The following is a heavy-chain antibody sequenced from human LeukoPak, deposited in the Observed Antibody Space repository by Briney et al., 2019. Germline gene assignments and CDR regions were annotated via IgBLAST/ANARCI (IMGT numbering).Heavy chain of an antibody. Sequence: GGSLRLSCAASGFTFSSYTMNWVRQAPGKGLEWVSSISSSSSYIYYADSVKGRFTISRDNAKNSLYLQMNSLRAEDTAVYYCARAPAYYYDSSGLNWGQGTLVTVSS. D-gene: IGHD3-22*01. CDR1: GFTFSSYT. J-gene: IGHJ4*02. CDR2: ISSSSSYI. V-gene: IGHV3-21*01. CDR3: ARAPAYYYDSSGLN.